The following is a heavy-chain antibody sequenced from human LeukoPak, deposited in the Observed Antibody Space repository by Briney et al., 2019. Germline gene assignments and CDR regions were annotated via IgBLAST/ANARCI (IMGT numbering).Heavy chain of an antibody. Sequence: SETLSLTCTVSGGPISSYYWSWIRQPPGKGLEWIGYIYYSGSTNYNPSLKSRVTISVDTSKNQFSLKLSSVTAADTAVYYCARIKDIVVVGYFDYWGQGTLVTVSS. CDR3: ARIKDIVVVGYFDY. V-gene: IGHV4-59*01. CDR2: IYYSGST. J-gene: IGHJ4*02. D-gene: IGHD2-2*01. CDR1: GGPISSYY.